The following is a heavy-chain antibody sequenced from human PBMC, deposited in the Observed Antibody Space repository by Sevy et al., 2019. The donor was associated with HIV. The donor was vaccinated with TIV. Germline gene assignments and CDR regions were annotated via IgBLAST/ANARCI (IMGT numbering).Heavy chain of an antibody. Sequence: GGSLRLSCAASGFIFSTYGIHWVRQAPGKGLEWVAVISFDGSDKYYADSVRGRLTISRDNSKNTLYLQMNNLRVEDTAIYYCAKMQGGSYNYYGMDVWGQGTTVTVSS. CDR2: ISFDGSDK. CDR3: AKMQGGSYNYYGMDV. CDR1: GFIFSTYG. J-gene: IGHJ6*02. D-gene: IGHD1-26*01. V-gene: IGHV3-30*18.